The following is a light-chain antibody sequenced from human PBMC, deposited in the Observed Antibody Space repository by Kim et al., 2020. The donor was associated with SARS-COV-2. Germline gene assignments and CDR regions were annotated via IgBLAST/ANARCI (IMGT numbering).Light chain of an antibody. V-gene: IGLV2-14*03. CDR1: SSTVGAFHF. Sequence: GPPFTISSAGTSSTVGAFHFVSGYQHHHGKAHRLMIYDVTKRPSGVSNRFSGSKSGNAASLSISGLQTEDVADYYCGSFTSSTPLLFGGGTQLTVL. CDR2: DVT. CDR3: GSFTSSTPLL. J-gene: IGLJ3*02.